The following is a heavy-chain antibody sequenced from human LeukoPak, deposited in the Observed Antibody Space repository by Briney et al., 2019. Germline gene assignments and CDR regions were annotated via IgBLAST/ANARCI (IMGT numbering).Heavy chain of an antibody. J-gene: IGHJ3*02. CDR1: GFTFSSYA. CDR3: AKGGYCSSSSWYGVDAFDI. Sequence: PGGSLRLSCAASGFTFSSYAMSWVRQAPGKGLEWVSAISGSGGSTYYADSVKGRFTISRDNSKNTLFLQMHSLRAEDTAVYYCAKGGYCSSSSWYGVDAFDIWGQGTMVTVAS. D-gene: IGHD2-2*01. V-gene: IGHV3-23*01. CDR2: ISGSGGST.